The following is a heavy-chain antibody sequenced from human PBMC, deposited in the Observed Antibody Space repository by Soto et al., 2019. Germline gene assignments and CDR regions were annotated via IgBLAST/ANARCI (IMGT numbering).Heavy chain of an antibody. J-gene: IGHJ4*02. V-gene: IGHV3-23*01. CDR1: GCTFVSYA. CDR3: AKGGRQWLVTSDFNY. D-gene: IGHD6-19*01. Sequence: GGSLRVWWAAAGCTFVSYARSWVRQAPGKGLEWVSAISGSGGSTYYADSVKGRFTISRDNSKNTLYLQMNSLRAEDTAVYYCAKGGRQWLVTSDFNYWGQGALVTVSS. CDR2: ISGSGGST.